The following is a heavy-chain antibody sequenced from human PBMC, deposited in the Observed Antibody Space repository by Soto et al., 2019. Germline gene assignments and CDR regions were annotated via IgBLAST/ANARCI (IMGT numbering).Heavy chain of an antibody. V-gene: IGHV4-31*03. CDR2: IYYSGST. J-gene: IGHJ6*03. CDR3: ARCGYSYGYDYYYYYMYV. D-gene: IGHD5-18*01. CDR1: GGSISSGGYY. Sequence: QVQLQESGPGLVKPSQTLSLTCTVSGGSISSGGYYWSWIRQHPGKGLEWSGYIYYSGSTYYNPCLKSRGTISVVTSKNQFSLKLRSVTAADTAVYYCARCGYSYGYDYYYYYMYVWGKGTTVTVSS.